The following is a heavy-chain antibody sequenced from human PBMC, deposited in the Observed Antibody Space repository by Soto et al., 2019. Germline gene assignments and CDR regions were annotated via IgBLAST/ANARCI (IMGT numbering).Heavy chain of an antibody. V-gene: IGHV1-69*04. CDR1: GGTFSSYT. D-gene: IGHD1-26*01. CDR3: ARERGSFSGDYYYYYMDV. Sequence: QVQLVHSGAEVKKPGSSVKVSCKASGGTFSSYTISWVRQAPGQGLEWMGRIIPILGIANYAQKFQGRVTITADKSTSTAYMELSSLRSEDTAVYYCARERGSFSGDYYYYYMDVWGKGTTVTVSS. CDR2: IIPILGIA. J-gene: IGHJ6*03.